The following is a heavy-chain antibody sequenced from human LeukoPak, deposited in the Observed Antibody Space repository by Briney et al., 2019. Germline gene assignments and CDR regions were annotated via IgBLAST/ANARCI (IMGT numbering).Heavy chain of an antibody. D-gene: IGHD2-15*01. CDR1: ALIFSNYD. V-gene: IGHV3-23*01. Sequence: GRSLRLSCAASALIFSNYDMTWVSQPPGKGLEWVLSISGSGAHTYYADSVKDRFNIYRDNSKNTLFLQFNSLRAEDTAVYYCAKDKATVAAKGTFDYWGQGTLVTVSS. CDR2: ISGSGAHT. CDR3: AKDKATVAAKGTFDY. J-gene: IGHJ4*02.